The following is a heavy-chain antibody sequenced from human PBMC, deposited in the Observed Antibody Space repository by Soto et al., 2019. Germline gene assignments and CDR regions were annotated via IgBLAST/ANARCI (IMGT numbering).Heavy chain of an antibody. J-gene: IGHJ4*02. D-gene: IGHD3-22*01. Sequence: ASVKVSCQASGYTFNYYGISWVRQAPGQGLEWVGWISAHNGDTKYAQNLQGRLTLTTDTSTSTAYMELTSLTSDDTDVYYCARDWSRYFDSSGLMWFYWGQGTLVTVSS. CDR1: GYTFNYYG. V-gene: IGHV1-18*04. CDR3: ARDWSRYFDSSGLMWFY. CDR2: ISAHNGDT.